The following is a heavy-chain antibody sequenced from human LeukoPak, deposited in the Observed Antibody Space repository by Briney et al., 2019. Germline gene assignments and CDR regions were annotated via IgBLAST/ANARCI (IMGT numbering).Heavy chain of an antibody. CDR1: GGSISSYY. CDR2: IYTSGST. J-gene: IGHJ6*03. CDR3: VQSDFHYYYMDV. V-gene: IGHV4-4*07. Sequence: SETLSLTCTVSGGSISSYYWSWIRQPAGKGLEWIGRIYTSGSTNYNPSLKSRVTMSVATPKNQFSLKLSSGTAADTAVYYCVQSDFHYYYMDVWGKGTTVTVSS.